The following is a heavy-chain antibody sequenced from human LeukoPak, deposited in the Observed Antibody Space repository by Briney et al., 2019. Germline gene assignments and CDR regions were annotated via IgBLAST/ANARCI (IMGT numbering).Heavy chain of an antibody. Sequence: ASVKVSCKASGYTFPSYFMHWVRQAPGQGLEWMGIINPTGGSTTYAQKFQGRVTMTRDTSTSTVYMELSSLRSDDTAVYYCAREVRRNWFDPWGQGTLVTVSS. D-gene: IGHD2-2*01. CDR2: INPTGGST. V-gene: IGHV1-46*01. J-gene: IGHJ5*02. CDR3: AREVRRNWFDP. CDR1: GYTFPSYF.